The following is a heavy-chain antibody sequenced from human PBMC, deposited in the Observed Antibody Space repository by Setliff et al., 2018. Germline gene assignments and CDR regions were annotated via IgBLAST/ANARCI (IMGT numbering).Heavy chain of an antibody. CDR1: GTSINSY. V-gene: IGHV4-59*01. J-gene: IGHJ4*01. D-gene: IGHD6-19*01. Sequence: KPSETLSLTCTVSGTSINSYWTWIRQSPGKGLEWIGFVYSNGNKDFNPSLKSRVAFSVDTSQNHVSLKLSSVTPADTAVYFCANGWRNFDYWGQGILVTVS. CDR2: VYSNGNK. CDR3: ANGWRNFDY.